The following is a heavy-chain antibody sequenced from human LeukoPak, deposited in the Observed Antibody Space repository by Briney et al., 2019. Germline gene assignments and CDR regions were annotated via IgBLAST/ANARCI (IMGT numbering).Heavy chain of an antibody. CDR1: GGSISNYY. CDR3: ARHIPRTSGVGGWFAP. V-gene: IGHV4-59*08. D-gene: IGHD3-10*01. CDR2: IFYTGST. J-gene: IGHJ5*02. Sequence: PSETLSLTCTVSGGSISNYYWSWIRQPPGKGLEWIGYIFYTGSTNYNPSLKSRVTISVDTSKNHFSLKLSSVTAADTAIYYCARHIPRTSGVGGWFAPWGQGTLVTVSS.